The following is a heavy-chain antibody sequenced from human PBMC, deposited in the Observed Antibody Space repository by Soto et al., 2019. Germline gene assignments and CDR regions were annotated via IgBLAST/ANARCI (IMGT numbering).Heavy chain of an antibody. V-gene: IGHV1-69*12. CDR3: ARGGVLRYFDWLNRMDV. D-gene: IGHD3-9*01. J-gene: IGHJ6*02. CDR2: IIPIFGTA. CDR1: GGTFSSYA. Sequence: QVQLVQSGAEVKKPGSSVKVSCKAYGGTFSSYAISWVRQAPGQGLEWMGGIIPIFGTANYAQKFQGRVTITADESTSTAYMELSSLRSEDTAVYYCARGGVLRYFDWLNRMDVWGQGTTVTVSS.